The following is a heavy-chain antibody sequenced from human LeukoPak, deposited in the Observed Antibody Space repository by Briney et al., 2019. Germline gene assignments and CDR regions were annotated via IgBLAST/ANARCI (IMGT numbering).Heavy chain of an antibody. CDR1: GGSISSSSYY. D-gene: IGHD2-2*03. CDR2: IYTSGST. J-gene: IGHJ5*02. Sequence: SETLSLTCTVSGGSISSSSYYWGWIRQPPGKGLEWIGRIYTSGSTNYNPSLKSRVTMSVDTSKNQFSLKLSSVTAADTAVYYCARDLIGYCSSTSCSGGWFDPWGQGTLVTVSS. V-gene: IGHV4-39*07. CDR3: ARDLIGYCSSTSCSGGWFDP.